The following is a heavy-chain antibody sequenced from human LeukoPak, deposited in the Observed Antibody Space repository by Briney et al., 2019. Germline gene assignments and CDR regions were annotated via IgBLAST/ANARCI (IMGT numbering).Heavy chain of an antibody. V-gene: IGHV1-8*01. Sequence: GASVKVSCKTSGYTFTSYDINWVREATGQGLEWKGCMNPNSGNTGYAQKFQGRVTMTRNSSITTAYMELSSLRSEDTAVYYCARRHGRCSDGSCYYPDYWGQGTLVTVSS. J-gene: IGHJ4*02. D-gene: IGHD2-15*01. CDR1: GYTFTSYD. CDR3: ARRHGRCSDGSCYYPDY. CDR2: MNPNSGNT.